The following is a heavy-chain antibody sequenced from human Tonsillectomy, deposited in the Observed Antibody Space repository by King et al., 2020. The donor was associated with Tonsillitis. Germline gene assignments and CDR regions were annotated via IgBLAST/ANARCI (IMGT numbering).Heavy chain of an antibody. J-gene: IGHJ3*02. CDR2: TSASGGDT. CDR3: ANEGKLGGAFNI. D-gene: IGHD7-27*01. V-gene: IGHV3-23*04. CDR1: GFTFSHYA. Sequence: VQLVESGGGLVQPGGSLRLSCAASGFTFSHYAMSWVRQAPGKGLEWVSGTSASGGDTYYADSVKGRFTLSRDNSKSTVYLQMGSLRAEDTAVYYCANEGKLGGAFNIWGQGTMVTVSS.